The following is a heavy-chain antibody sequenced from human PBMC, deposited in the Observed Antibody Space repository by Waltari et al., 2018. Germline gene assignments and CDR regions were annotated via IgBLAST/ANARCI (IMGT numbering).Heavy chain of an antibody. Sequence: QVQLVESGGGVVQPGRSLRLSCAASGFTFSSYAMHWVRQAPGKGLEWVAVMSHDGSNKYDAGSVKGRIIISRVNSKNAHYLQMSIRRAEDTAVYYCARAFSVSDLRYYFDYWGQGTLVTVSS. CDR2: MSHDGSNK. D-gene: IGHD1-26*01. CDR1: GFTFSSYA. CDR3: ARAFSVSDLRYYFDY. J-gene: IGHJ4*02. V-gene: IGHV3-30-3*01.